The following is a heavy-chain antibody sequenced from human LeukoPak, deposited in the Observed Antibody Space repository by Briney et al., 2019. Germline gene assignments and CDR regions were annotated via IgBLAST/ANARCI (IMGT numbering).Heavy chain of an antibody. CDR1: GFTFSSYW. D-gene: IGHD6-6*01. V-gene: IGHV3-74*01. CDR3: ARVHSSSSYDAFDI. CDR2: INSDGSST. J-gene: IGHJ3*02. Sequence: PGGSLRLSCAASGFTFSSYWMHWVRQAPGKGLVWVSRINSDGSSTSYADSVKGRFTISRDNAKNTLYLQMNSLRAEDTAVYYCARVHSSSSYDAFDIWGQGTMVTVSS.